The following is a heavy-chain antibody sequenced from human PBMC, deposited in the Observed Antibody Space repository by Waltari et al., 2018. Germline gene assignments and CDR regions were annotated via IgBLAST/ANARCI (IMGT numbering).Heavy chain of an antibody. CDR3: ASVPYSSSWYWFDP. D-gene: IGHD6-13*01. Sequence: QVQLQESGPGLVQPSETLSLTCAVSGYSISSGYYWGWIRQPPGKGLEWIGSIYHSGSTYYNPSLKSRVTISVDTSKNQFSLKLSSVTAADTAVYYCASVPYSSSWYWFDPWGQGTLVTVSS. CDR1: GYSISSGYY. CDR2: IYHSGST. J-gene: IGHJ5*02. V-gene: IGHV4-38-2*01.